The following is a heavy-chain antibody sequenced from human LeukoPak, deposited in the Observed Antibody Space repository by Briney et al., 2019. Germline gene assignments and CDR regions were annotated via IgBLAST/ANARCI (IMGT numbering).Heavy chain of an antibody. D-gene: IGHD3-22*01. J-gene: IGHJ4*02. CDR3: ARHIYDSSNYYSYYLDY. Sequence: PSETLSLTCTVSGDSISSAPYYWGWIRQPPGKGLEYIGSVSYRGSTYYNPSLRSRVTISVDTSKNQFSLRLTSVAATDTAVYYCARHIYDSSNYYSYYLDYWGQGVLVTVSS. V-gene: IGHV4-39*01. CDR1: GDSISSAPYY. CDR2: VSYRGST.